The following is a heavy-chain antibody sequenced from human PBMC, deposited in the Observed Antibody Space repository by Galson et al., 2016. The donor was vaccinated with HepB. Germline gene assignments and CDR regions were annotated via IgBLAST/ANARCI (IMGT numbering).Heavy chain of an antibody. J-gene: IGHJ4*02. CDR2: ISGNGYRT. D-gene: IGHD6-19*01. V-gene: IGHV3-23*01. CDR1: GFTFSSYA. Sequence: SLRLSCAASGFTFSSYAMSCIRQAPGKGLEWVSAISGNGYRTYYADSVKGRFAIPRDNSKNTLYLQMNSLRAEDTAVYYCARDSEQWLGSFDYWGQGTLVTVS. CDR3: ARDSEQWLGSFDY.